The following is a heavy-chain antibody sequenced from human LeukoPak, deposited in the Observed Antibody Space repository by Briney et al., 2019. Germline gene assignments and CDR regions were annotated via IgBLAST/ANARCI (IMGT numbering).Heavy chain of an antibody. CDR2: IYDGGST. CDR1: GGSISGYY. Sequence: PSETLSLTCTVSGGSISGYYWSWIRQPPGKGLEWIGYIYDGGSTNYNPSLKSRVTISVDTSKNQFSLKLSSVTAADTAVYYCAREKVGSGYYCPLDPWGQGTLVTVSS. CDR3: AREKVGSGYYCPLDP. V-gene: IGHV4-59*01. D-gene: IGHD3-22*01. J-gene: IGHJ5*02.